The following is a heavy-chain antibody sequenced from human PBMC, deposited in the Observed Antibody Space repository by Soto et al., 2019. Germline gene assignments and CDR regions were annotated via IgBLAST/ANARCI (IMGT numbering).Heavy chain of an antibody. Sequence: EAQLLESGGGLVQPGGSLRLSCAASGFAFSNFAMSWVRQAPGKGLEWVSAIGSGSRGTHYAESVEDRFTISRDDSKKTLYLQLNSLTAADTAVYYCAAPRAAVPHTRYFDPWGQGTPVTVS. V-gene: IGHV3-23*01. CDR3: AAPRAAVPHTRYFDP. CDR2: IGSGSRGT. CDR1: GFAFSNFA. D-gene: IGHD6-13*01. J-gene: IGHJ5*02.